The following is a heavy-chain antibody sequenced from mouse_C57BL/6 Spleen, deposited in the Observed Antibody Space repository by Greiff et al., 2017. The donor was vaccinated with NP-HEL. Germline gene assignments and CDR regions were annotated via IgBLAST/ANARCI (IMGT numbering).Heavy chain of an antibody. CDR2: ISDGGSYT. D-gene: IGHD2-2*01. J-gene: IGHJ3*01. Sequence: EVQRVESGGGLVKPGGSLKLSCAASGFTFSSYAMSWVRQTPEKRLEWVATISDGGSYTYYPDNVKGRFTISRDNAKNNLYMQMSHLKSEDTAMYYCAREGGVTTVFAYWGQGTLVTVSA. CDR1: GFTFSSYA. CDR3: AREGGVTTVFAY. V-gene: IGHV5-4*01.